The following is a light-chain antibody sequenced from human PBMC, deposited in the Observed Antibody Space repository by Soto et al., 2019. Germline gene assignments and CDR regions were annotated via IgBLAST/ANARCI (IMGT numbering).Light chain of an antibody. CDR1: KNDIGVYDF. Sequence: QSALTQPPSASGSPGQSVTISCTGTKNDIGVYDFVSWYQHHPGKAPRLIIYEVVQRPSGVPDRFSGSKSGNTASLTVSGLQAADEADYSCKSYAGSNTYVSGSGTKVTVL. V-gene: IGLV2-8*01. CDR2: EVV. CDR3: KSYAGSNTYV. J-gene: IGLJ1*01.